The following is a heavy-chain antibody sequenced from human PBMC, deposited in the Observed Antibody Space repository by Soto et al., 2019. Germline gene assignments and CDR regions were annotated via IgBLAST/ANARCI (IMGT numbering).Heavy chain of an antibody. CDR3: ARHCSGGSCYYAFDI. Sequence: KPSETLSLTCTVSGGSISSYYWSWIRQPPGKGLEWIGYIYYSGSTNYNPSLKSRVTMAVDTSKNQFSLKLSSVTAADTAVYYCARHCSGGSCYYAFDIWGQGTMVTVSS. V-gene: IGHV4-59*08. CDR1: GGSISSYY. J-gene: IGHJ3*02. D-gene: IGHD2-15*01. CDR2: IYYSGST.